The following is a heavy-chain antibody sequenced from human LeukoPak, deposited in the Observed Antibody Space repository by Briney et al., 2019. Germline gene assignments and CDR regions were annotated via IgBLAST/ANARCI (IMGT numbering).Heavy chain of an antibody. CDR2: IYYSGST. J-gene: IGHJ3*02. Sequence: SETLSLTCTVSGGSISSYYWSWIRQPPGKGLEWIGSIYYSGSTYYNPSLKSRVTISVDTSKNQFSLKLSSVTAADTAVYYCARNLVGGWYFDDAFDIWGQGTMVTVSS. V-gene: IGHV4-59*12. CDR1: GGSISSYY. CDR3: ARNLVGGWYFDDAFDI. D-gene: IGHD6-19*01.